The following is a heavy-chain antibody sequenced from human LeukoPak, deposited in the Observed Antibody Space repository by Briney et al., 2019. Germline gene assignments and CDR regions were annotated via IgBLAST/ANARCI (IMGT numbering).Heavy chain of an antibody. CDR1: GGTFSSYA. V-gene: IGHV1-69*05. CDR3: AREMITMIDHYYMDV. D-gene: IGHD3-22*01. CDR2: IIPIFGTA. Sequence: SVKVSCKASGGTFSSYAISWVRQAPGQGLEWMGRIIPIFGTANYAQKFQGRVTITTDESTSTAYMELSSLRSEDTAVYYCAREMITMIDHYYMDVWDKGTTVTVSS. J-gene: IGHJ6*03.